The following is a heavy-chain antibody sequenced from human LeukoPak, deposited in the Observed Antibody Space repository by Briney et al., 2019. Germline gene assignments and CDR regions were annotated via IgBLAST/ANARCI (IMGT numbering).Heavy chain of an antibody. D-gene: IGHD2-2*01. V-gene: IGHV1-3*01. CDR2: ISAGNGET. J-gene: IGHJ4*02. CDR3: ARDQGYQLLYY. Sequence: ASVKVSCKASGYTFSSYAIHWVRQAPGQSLEWMGWISAGNGETKYSQNFQGRLTFTRDTSSSTAYMELNSLISEDTAVYYCARDQGYQLLYYWGQGTLVTVSS. CDR1: GYTFSSYA.